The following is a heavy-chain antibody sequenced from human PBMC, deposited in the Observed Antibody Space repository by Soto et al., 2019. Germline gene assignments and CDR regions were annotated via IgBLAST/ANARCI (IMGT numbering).Heavy chain of an antibody. CDR3: ARAVWGSHQEFEN. D-gene: IGHD3-16*01. Sequence: ASVKVSCKASGFNFAGYFLHWVRQAPGQGLEWMGWINPNSGATKDAQKFQGRVTMTWDTSISSAYIELVSLRFDDAAVYYCARAVWGSHQEFENWGQGTRDNVSS. J-gene: IGHJ4*02. CDR2: INPNSGAT. V-gene: IGHV1-2*02. CDR1: GFNFAGYF.